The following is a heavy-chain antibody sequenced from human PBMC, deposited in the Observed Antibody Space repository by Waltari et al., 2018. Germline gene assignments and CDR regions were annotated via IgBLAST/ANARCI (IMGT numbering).Heavy chain of an antibody. V-gene: IGHV3-7*03. D-gene: IGHD2-2*01. CDR3: LRDRRGPALFDS. CDR2: IKQDGRGG. J-gene: IGHJ4*02. CDR1: GFTFSSVW. Sequence: EVQVVESGGGLVQPGGSLRLPCEGSGFTFSSVWMSWVRQAPVKGLECGGNIKQDGRGGNSVDSVQGLFTISRDNAKNSVFLQMVSLGAEDTAVYYCLRDRRGPALFDSWGQGTLVTVSS.